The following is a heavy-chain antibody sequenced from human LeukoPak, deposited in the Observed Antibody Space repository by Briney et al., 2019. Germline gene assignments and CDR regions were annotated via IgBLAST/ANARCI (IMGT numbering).Heavy chain of an antibody. CDR2: IDPGGVGT. V-gene: IGHV1-46*01. CDR3: ARGRKQQLVRYYYYMDV. CDR1: GYTFTSYY. D-gene: IGHD6-13*01. J-gene: IGHJ6*03. Sequence: ASVKVSCKASGYTFTSYYMQWVRQAPGQGLEWMGVIDPGGVGTSYARKFQDRVTMTKDTSTSTVYMELSSLTSEDTAVYYCARGRKQQLVRYYYYMDVWGKGTTVTVSS.